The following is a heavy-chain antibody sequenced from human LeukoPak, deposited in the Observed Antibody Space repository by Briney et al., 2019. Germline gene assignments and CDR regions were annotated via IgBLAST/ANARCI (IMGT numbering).Heavy chain of an antibody. Sequence: SETLSLTCTVSGGSISSSSYYWGRISQPPGNGLEWIGSIYYSGSTYYNPSLKSRVTISVDTSKNQFSLKLSSVTAADTAVYYCARGHGGNSRWFDPWGQGTLVTVSS. J-gene: IGHJ5*02. CDR3: ARGHGGNSRWFDP. CDR1: GGSISSSSYY. D-gene: IGHD4-23*01. V-gene: IGHV4-39*01. CDR2: IYYSGST.